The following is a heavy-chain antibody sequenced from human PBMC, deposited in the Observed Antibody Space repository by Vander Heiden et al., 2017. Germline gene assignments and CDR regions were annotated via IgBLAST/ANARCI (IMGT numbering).Heavy chain of an antibody. D-gene: IGHD2-15*01. Sequence: EVQLLESGGGLVQPGGYLRLSCAASGFTFSSYAMSWVRQAPGKGLEWVSAISGSGGSTYYADSVKGRFTISRDNSKNTLYLQMNSLRAEDTAVYYCAKGGYCSGGSCYLLAYFDYWGQGTLVTVSS. CDR2: ISGSGGST. CDR1: GFTFSSYA. V-gene: IGHV3-23*01. J-gene: IGHJ4*02. CDR3: AKGGYCSGGSCYLLAYFDY.